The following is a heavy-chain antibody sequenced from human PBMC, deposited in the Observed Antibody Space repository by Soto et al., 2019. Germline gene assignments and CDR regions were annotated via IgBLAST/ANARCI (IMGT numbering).Heavy chain of an antibody. Sequence: PGGSLRHSCAASGFTFSNAWMNWVRQATGKGLEWVGRIKSKTDGGTTDYAAPVKGRFTISRDDSKNTLYLQMNSLKTEDTAVYYCTTGGFYYGSGSYYGMDVWGQGTTVTVSS. J-gene: IGHJ6*02. CDR3: TTGGFYYGSGSYYGMDV. CDR1: GFTFSNAW. CDR2: IKSKTDGGTT. D-gene: IGHD3-10*01. V-gene: IGHV3-15*07.